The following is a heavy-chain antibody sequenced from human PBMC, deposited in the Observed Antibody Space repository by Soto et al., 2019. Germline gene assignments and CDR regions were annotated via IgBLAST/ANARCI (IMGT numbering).Heavy chain of an antibody. Sequence: GGSLRLSCAASGFTFSSYGMHWVRQAPGKGLEWVAAISYDGSNKYYADSVKGRFTISRDNSNNTLFLQMHSLRADDTAVYYCAKSLSASPNYFFDSWGQGTLVTVSS. CDR1: GFTFSSYG. D-gene: IGHD1-1*01. CDR3: AKSLSASPNYFFDS. V-gene: IGHV3-30*18. CDR2: ISYDGSNK. J-gene: IGHJ4*02.